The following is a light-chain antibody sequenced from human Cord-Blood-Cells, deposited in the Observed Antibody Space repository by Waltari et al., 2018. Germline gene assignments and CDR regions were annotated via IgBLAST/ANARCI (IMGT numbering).Light chain of an antibody. J-gene: IGLJ2*01. Sequence: QSALTQPASVSGSPGQSITISCTGTSSDVGGYNYVSWYQQHPGKAPKLMIYDVSNRPSRVSNRFSGAKSGNTVSLPVSVLQAEDEADYYCSSYTSSSTLVLFGGGTKLTVL. CDR3: SSYTSSSTLVL. CDR2: DVS. V-gene: IGLV2-14*01. CDR1: SSDVGGYNY.